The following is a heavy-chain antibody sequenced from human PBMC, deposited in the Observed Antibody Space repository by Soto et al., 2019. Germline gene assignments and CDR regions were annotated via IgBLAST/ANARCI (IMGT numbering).Heavy chain of an antibody. V-gene: IGHV4-31*03. Sequence: SETLSLTCSVSGVSIIRNDSCWILVRQFTGKGLEWIAYITDSGRTDYNPSLKSRATISIDTSKNQFFLNLSSMTAADTAVYFCAIVRITSRPPAYSFDLCG. D-gene: IGHD3-16*01. CDR2: ITDSGRT. J-gene: IGHJ4*01. CDR1: GVSIIRNDSC. CDR3: AIVRITSRPPAYSFDL.